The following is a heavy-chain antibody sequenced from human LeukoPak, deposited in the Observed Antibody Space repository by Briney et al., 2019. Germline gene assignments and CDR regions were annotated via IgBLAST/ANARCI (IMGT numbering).Heavy chain of an antibody. CDR2: IREDGSEK. Sequence: GGSLRLSCAASGFTFNNYWMSWVRQAPGKGLEWVANIREDGSEKYYVDSVKGQFTISRDSAKNSLFLQMNYLRAEDTAIYYCARDLAGHYYGSGSSFDYWGQGTLVTVSS. V-gene: IGHV3-7*01. J-gene: IGHJ4*02. CDR3: ARDLAGHYYGSGSSFDY. CDR1: GFTFNNYW. D-gene: IGHD3-10*01.